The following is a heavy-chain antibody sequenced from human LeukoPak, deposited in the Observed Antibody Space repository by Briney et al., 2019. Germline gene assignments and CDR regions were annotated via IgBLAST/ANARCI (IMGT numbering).Heavy chain of an antibody. CDR3: ARDGYDSSGYYPNWFDP. Sequence: SQTLSLTCTVSGGSISSGGYYWSWIRQHPGKGLEWIGYIYYSGSTYYNPSLKSRVTISVDTSKNQSSLKLSSVTAADTAVYYCARDGYDSSGYYPNWFDPWGQGTLVTVSS. CDR1: GGSISSGGYY. D-gene: IGHD3-22*01. V-gene: IGHV4-31*03. J-gene: IGHJ5*02. CDR2: IYYSGST.